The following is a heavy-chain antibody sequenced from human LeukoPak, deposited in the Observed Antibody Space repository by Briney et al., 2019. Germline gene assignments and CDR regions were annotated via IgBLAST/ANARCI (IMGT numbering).Heavy chain of an antibody. CDR2: IYSGGST. CDR3: ARARNDYSNVLYYYYYYMDV. Sequence: GGSLRLSCAASGFSVTSNYMSWVRQAPGKGLQWVSIIYSGGSTYYADSVKGRFTISRDNSKNTLYLQMNSLRAKDTAVYYCARARNDYSNVLYYYYYYMDVWGKGTTVTVSS. D-gene: IGHD4-11*01. CDR1: GFSVTSNY. J-gene: IGHJ6*03. V-gene: IGHV3-53*01.